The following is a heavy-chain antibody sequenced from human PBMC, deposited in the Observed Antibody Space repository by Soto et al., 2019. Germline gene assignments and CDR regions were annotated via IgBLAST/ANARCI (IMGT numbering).Heavy chain of an antibody. J-gene: IGHJ4*02. V-gene: IGHV3-30*18. Sequence: PGGSLRLSCAASGFTFSSYGMHWVRQAPGKGLEWVAVISYDGSNKYYADSVKGRFTISRDNSKNTLYLQMNSLRAEDTAVYYCAKDWAPTLWSGYPDYWGQGTLVTVSS. D-gene: IGHD3-3*01. CDR2: ISYDGSNK. CDR1: GFTFSSYG. CDR3: AKDWAPTLWSGYPDY.